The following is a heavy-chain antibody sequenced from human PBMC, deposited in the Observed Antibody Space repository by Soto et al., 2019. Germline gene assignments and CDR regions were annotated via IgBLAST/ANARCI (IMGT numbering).Heavy chain of an antibody. D-gene: IGHD6-13*01. Sequence: ASVKVSCKASGYTFTSYDINWVRQATGQGLEWMGWMNPNSGNTGYAQKFQGRVTMTRNTSISTAYMELSSLRSEDTAVYYCARGWDELYSSSWYSYGMDVWGQGNTVAV. J-gene: IGHJ6*02. V-gene: IGHV1-8*01. CDR1: GYTFTSYD. CDR2: MNPNSGNT. CDR3: ARGWDELYSSSWYSYGMDV.